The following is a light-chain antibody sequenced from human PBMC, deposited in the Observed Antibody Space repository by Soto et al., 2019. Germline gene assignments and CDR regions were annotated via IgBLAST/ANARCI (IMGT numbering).Light chain of an antibody. J-gene: IGKJ5*01. Sequence: EIVLTQSPATLSLSPGERATLSCGASQSINSNYLAWYQQKPGLAPRLVIYNTSRRAPGIPDRLTGSGSGTDFTLTIRRLEPEDSAIYYCQQYGSSPTFGQGTDWRLN. CDR1: QSINSNY. V-gene: IGKV3D-20*01. CDR2: NTS. CDR3: QQYGSSPT.